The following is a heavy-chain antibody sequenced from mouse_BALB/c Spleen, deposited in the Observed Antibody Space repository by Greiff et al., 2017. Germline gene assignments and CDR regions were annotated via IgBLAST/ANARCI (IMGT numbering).Heavy chain of an antibody. CDR1: GYTFTDYA. CDR2: ISTYYGNT. D-gene: IGHD2-4*01. V-gene: IGHV1-67*01. J-gene: IGHJ4*01. CDR3: ARVSTMITTRGLYYYAMDY. Sequence: QVQLKESGPELVRPGVSVKISCKGSGYTFTDYAMHWVKQSHAKSLEWIGVISTYYGNTNYNQKFKGKATMTVDKSSSTAYMELARLTSEDSAIYYCARVSTMITTRGLYYYAMDYWGQGTSVTVSA.